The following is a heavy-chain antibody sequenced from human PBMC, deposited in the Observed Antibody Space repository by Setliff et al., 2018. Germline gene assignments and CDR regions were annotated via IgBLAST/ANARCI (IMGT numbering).Heavy chain of an antibody. Sequence: ASVKVSCKASGYTFTSYDINWVRQATGQGLEWMGWMNPNNGKTDYAQKFQGRVTMSTDTSTTMAYMELRGLRSDDTAVYYCARRGGWYFSFDYWGQGTLVTVSS. CDR2: MNPNNGKT. V-gene: IGHV1-8*01. CDR3: ARRGGWYFSFDY. D-gene: IGHD6-19*01. J-gene: IGHJ4*02. CDR1: GYTFTSYD.